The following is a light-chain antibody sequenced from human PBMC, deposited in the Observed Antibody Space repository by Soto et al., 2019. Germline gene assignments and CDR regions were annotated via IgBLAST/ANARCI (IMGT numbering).Light chain of an antibody. CDR3: MQALQTPWT. CDR2: LGS. V-gene: IGKV2-28*01. J-gene: IGKJ1*01. Sequence: DIVMTQSPLSLPVTPGEPASISCRSSQSLLHSNGYNYLDWDLQKPGQSPQLLIYLGSNRASGVPDMFSGAGSGTDFTLKISSVEAEDVGVYYCMQALQTPWTFGQGTKVLIK. CDR1: QSLLHSNGYNY.